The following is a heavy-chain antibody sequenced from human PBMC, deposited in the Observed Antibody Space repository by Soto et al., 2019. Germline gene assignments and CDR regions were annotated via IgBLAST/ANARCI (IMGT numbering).Heavy chain of an antibody. CDR1: GYTFTSYG. D-gene: IGHD3-9*01. V-gene: IGHV1-18*04. CDR3: ARLWQGYDILTGYYPDGFDI. Sequence: QVQLVQSGAEVKKPGASVKVSCKASGYTFTSYGIIWVRQAPGQGLEWMGWISVKNGNTNYAQRFLGRVTMTTDTSTSTAYMELRSLRSDDTAVYYCARLWQGYDILTGYYPDGFDIWGQGTMVTVSS. J-gene: IGHJ3*02. CDR2: ISVKNGNT.